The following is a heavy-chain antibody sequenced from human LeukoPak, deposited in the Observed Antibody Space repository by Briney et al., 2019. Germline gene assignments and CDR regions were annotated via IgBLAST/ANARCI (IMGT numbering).Heavy chain of an antibody. D-gene: IGHD1-26*01. Sequence: GGSLRLSCAASGFSFDEYAMHWVRQVPGKGLEWVSGISYSSETIGYVDSVKGRFTISRDNAKKSLYLQMNNLRAEDTALYYCTKDRGGSSQLGDAFDVWGQGTMVSVSS. CDR3: TKDRGGSSQLGDAFDV. CDR1: GFSFDEYA. J-gene: IGHJ3*01. CDR2: ISYSSETI. V-gene: IGHV3-9*01.